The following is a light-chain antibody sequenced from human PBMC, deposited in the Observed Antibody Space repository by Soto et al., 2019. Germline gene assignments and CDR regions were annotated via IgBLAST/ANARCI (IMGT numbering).Light chain of an antibody. Sequence: EIVMTQSPATVSVSPGERATLSCRASQSVSSNLAWYQQKPGQAPRLLIYGASTGATGIPARFSGSGSGTEFTLTISSLQSEDFAVYYCQQYNNWPSTFGQGTKVEIK. V-gene: IGKV3-15*01. CDR1: QSVSSN. J-gene: IGKJ1*01. CDR3: QQYNNWPST. CDR2: GAS.